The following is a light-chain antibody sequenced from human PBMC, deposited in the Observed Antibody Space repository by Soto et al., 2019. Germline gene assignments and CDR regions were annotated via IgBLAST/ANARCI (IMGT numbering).Light chain of an antibody. CDR3: QQYNSYPWT. J-gene: IGKJ1*01. CDR2: DAS. V-gene: IGKV1-5*01. Sequence: DIQMTQSPSTLSASVGDRVTITCRASQSISNWLAWYQQRPGQAPKLLIYDASSLESGVPSTFSGSASGTEFTLTISSPQPDDFATYYCQQYNSYPWTFGQGTKVEIK. CDR1: QSISNW.